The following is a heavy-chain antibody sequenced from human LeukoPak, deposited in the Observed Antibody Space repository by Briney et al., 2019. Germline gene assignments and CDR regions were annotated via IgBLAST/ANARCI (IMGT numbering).Heavy chain of an antibody. J-gene: IGHJ5*02. CDR2: ISSSGSTI. D-gene: IGHD3-10*01. Sequence: GGSLRLSCAASGFTFSDYYMSWIRQAPGKGLEWVSYISSSGSTIYYADSVKGRFTISRDNAKNSLYLQMNSLRAEDTAVYHCARVAVLLWFGDPSWFDPWGQGTLVTVSS. CDR3: ARVAVLLWFGDPSWFDP. CDR1: GFTFSDYY. V-gene: IGHV3-11*01.